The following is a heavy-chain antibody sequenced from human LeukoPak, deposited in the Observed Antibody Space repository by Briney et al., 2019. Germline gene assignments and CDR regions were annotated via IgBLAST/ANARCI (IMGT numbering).Heavy chain of an antibody. V-gene: IGHV1-58*02. CDR2: IVVGSGNT. CDR3: AKSVGDGYKGVYFDY. D-gene: IGHD5-24*01. CDR1: GFTFTSSA. Sequence: SVKVSCKASGFTFTSSAMQWVRQARGQRLEWIGWIVVGSGNTNYAQKFQERVTITRDTSASTAYMELSSLRSEDTAVYYCAKSVGDGYKGVYFDYWGQGTLVTVSS. J-gene: IGHJ4*02.